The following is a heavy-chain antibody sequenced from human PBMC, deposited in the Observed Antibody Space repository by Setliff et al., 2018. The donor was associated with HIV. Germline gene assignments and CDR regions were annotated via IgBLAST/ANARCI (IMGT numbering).Heavy chain of an antibody. CDR3: ARSPYGDDGLDY. J-gene: IGHJ4*02. CDR2: ISSRGSTI. Sequence: KAGGSLRLSCAASGFTFSDYYMSWIRQAPGKGLEWVSYISSRGSTIYYADSVKGRFTISSDNAKNSLYLQMNTLRAEDTAVYFCARSPYGDDGLDYWGQGTLVTVSS. V-gene: IGHV3-11*04. CDR1: GFTFSDYY. D-gene: IGHD4-17*01.